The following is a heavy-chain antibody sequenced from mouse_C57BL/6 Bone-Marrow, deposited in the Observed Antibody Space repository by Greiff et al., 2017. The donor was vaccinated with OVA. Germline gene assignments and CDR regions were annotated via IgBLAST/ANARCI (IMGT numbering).Heavy chain of an antibody. CDR2: IDPSDSYT. J-gene: IGHJ1*03. D-gene: IGHD2-1*01. V-gene: IGHV1-50*01. CDR1: GYTFTSYW. CDR3: ASLYYGNNYWYFDV. Sequence: VQLQQPGAELVKPGASVKLSCKASGYTFTSYWMQWVKQRPGQGLEWIGEIDPSDSYTNYNQKFKGKATLTVDTSSSTAYMQLSSLTSEDSAVYYGASLYYGNNYWYFDVWGTGTTVTVSS.